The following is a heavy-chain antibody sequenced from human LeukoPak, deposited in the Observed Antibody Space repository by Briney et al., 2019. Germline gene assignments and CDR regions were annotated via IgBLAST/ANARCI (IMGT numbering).Heavy chain of an antibody. CDR2: MNPNSGNT. D-gene: IGHD3-16*01. V-gene: IGHV1-8*02. CDR1: GGTFSSYA. J-gene: IGHJ4*02. Sequence: ASVKVSCKASGGTFSSYAISWVRQAPGQGLEWMGWMNPNSGNTGYAQKFQGRVTMTRNTSISTAYMELSSLRSEDTAVYYCARFRRGGSAYGGDCWGQGTLVTVSS. CDR3: ARFRRGGSAYGGDC.